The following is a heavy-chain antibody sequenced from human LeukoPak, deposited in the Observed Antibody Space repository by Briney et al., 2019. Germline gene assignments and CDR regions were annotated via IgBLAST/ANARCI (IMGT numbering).Heavy chain of an antibody. D-gene: IGHD2-21*02. CDR2: INHSGST. CDR3: ARDEDCGGDCYGWFDP. J-gene: IGHJ5*02. CDR1: GGSFSGYC. V-gene: IGHV4-34*01. Sequence: SETLSLTCAVYGGSFSGYCWSWIRQPPGKGLEWIGEINHSGSTNYNPSLKSRVTISVDTSKNQFSLKLSSVTAADTAVYYCARDEDCGGDCYGWFDPWGQGTLVTVSS.